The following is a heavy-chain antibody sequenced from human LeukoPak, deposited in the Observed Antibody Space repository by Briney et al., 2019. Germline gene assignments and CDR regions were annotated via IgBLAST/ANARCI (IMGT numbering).Heavy chain of an antibody. D-gene: IGHD2-2*01. V-gene: IGHV4-61*02. J-gene: IGHJ3*02. CDR2: IYTSGST. Sequence: SETLYLTCTVSGGSISSGSYYWSWIRQPAGKGLEWIGRIYTSGSTNYNPSLKSRVTIPVDTSKNQFSLKLSSVTAADTAVYYCARALGYCSSTSCSLRAFDIWGQGTMVTVSS. CDR1: GGSISSGSYY. CDR3: ARALGYCSSTSCSLRAFDI.